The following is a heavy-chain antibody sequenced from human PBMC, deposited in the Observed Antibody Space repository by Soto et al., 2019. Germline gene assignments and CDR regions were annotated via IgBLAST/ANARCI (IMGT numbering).Heavy chain of an antibody. J-gene: IGHJ4*02. CDR3: ARGGTSTTYGGLFYN. V-gene: IGHV3-74*01. D-gene: IGHD2-2*01. Sequence: EVQLVESGGGLVQPGGSLRLSCAGSGFTFSGYWMHWVRQVPGKGPVWVSRLNPNGTFTNNADSVKGRFTISRDNAKNTVYLQMNSLRADDSAVYYCARGGTSTTYGGLFYNWGQGTLVTVSS. CDR1: GFTFSGYW. CDR2: LNPNGTFT.